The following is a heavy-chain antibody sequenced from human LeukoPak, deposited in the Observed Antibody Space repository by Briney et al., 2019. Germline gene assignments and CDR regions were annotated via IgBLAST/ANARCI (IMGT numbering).Heavy chain of an antibody. D-gene: IGHD3-10*01. CDR2: INHSGST. CDR3: ARGNNYYGSGSYYRH. J-gene: IGHJ4*02. Sequence: SETLSLTCAVYGGSFSGYYWSWIRQPPGKGPEWIGEINHSGSTNYNPSLKSRVTISVDTSKNQFSLKLSSVTAADTAVYYCARGNNYYGSGSYYRHWGQGTLVTVPS. V-gene: IGHV4-34*01. CDR1: GGSFSGYY.